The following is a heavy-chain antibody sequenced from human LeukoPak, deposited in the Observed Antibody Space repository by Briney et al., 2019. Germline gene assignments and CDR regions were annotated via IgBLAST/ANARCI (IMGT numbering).Heavy chain of an antibody. Sequence: PGGSLRLSCAASGFTVSSNYMSWVRQAPGKGLEWVSVIYSGGSTYYADSVKGRFTFSRDNSKNTLYLQMNSLRAEDTAVYYCARASIAAAGLYYFDYWGQGTLVTVSS. CDR1: GFTVSSNY. CDR2: IYSGGST. V-gene: IGHV3-53*01. J-gene: IGHJ4*02. CDR3: ARASIAAAGLYYFDY. D-gene: IGHD6-25*01.